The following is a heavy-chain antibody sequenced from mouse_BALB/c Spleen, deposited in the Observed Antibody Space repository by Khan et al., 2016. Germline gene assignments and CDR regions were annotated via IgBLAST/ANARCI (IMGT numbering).Heavy chain of an antibody. CDR3: AWFYGNYEDY. V-gene: IGHV3-5*02. CDR1: GISITTGNYR. CDR2: IYYSGTI. J-gene: IGHJ2*01. Sequence: EVQLQESGPGLVKPSQTVSLTCTVTGISITTGNYRWSWIRQFPGNKLEWIGYIYYSGTITYNPSLTSRTTITRDTSKNQFFLEMHSLTAEDTATYYCAWFYGNYEDYWGQGTTLTVSS. D-gene: IGHD2-1*01.